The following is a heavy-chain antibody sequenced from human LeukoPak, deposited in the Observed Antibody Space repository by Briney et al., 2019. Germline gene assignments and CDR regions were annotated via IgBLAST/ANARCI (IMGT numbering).Heavy chain of an antibody. Sequence: ASVKVSCKASGYTFTGYYMHWVRQAPGQGLEWMGWINPNSGGTNYAQKFQGRVTITADRSTSTAYMELSSLRSEDTAVYYCARDIAGDVVTGFDYWGQGTLVTVSS. V-gene: IGHV1-2*02. CDR1: GYTFTGYY. D-gene: IGHD4-23*01. J-gene: IGHJ4*02. CDR3: ARDIAGDVVTGFDY. CDR2: INPNSGGT.